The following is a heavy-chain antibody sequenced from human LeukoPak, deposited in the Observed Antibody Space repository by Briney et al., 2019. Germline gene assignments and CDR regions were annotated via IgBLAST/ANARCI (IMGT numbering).Heavy chain of an antibody. D-gene: IGHD6-19*01. CDR1: GFTFSSYG. CDR2: ISYDGSNK. CDR3: ARAGIAVDYRGFDY. J-gene: IGHJ4*02. Sequence: PGGSLRLSCAASGFTFSSYGMHWVRQGPGKGLEWVAVISYDGSNKYYADSVKGRFTISRDNSKNTLYLQMNSLRGEDTAVYYCARAGIAVDYRGFDYWGQGTLVTVSS. V-gene: IGHV3-30*03.